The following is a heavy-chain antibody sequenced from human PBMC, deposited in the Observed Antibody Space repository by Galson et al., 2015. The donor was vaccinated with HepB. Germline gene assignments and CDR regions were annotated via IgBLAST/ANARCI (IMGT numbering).Heavy chain of an antibody. V-gene: IGHV3-23*01. Sequence: SLRLSCAASGFTFSSYAMSWVRQAPGKGLEWVSAISGSGGGTYYADSVKGRFTISRDNSKNTLYLQMNSLRPEDTAVYYCAKVGSSGYAFDHWGQGTLVTVSS. J-gene: IGHJ4*02. CDR1: GFTFSSYA. CDR2: ISGSGGGT. CDR3: AKVGSSGYAFDH. D-gene: IGHD3-22*01.